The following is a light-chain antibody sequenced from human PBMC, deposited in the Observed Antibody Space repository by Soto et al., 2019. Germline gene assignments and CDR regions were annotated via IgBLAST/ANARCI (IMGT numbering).Light chain of an antibody. J-gene: IGLJ2*01. CDR2: DVS. CDR1: SSDVGGYTY. Sequence: QSALTQPASVSGSPGQSITISCTGTSSDVGGYTYVSWYQQHPGKAPKLMIYDVSNRPSGVSNRFSGSKSGNTASLTISGLKAEDEADYYCSSYTSSSTLRVFGGGTKLTVL. V-gene: IGLV2-14*01. CDR3: SSYTSSSTLRV.